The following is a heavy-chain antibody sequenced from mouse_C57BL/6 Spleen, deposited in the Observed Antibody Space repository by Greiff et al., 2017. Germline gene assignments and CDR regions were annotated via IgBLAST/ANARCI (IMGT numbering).Heavy chain of an antibody. CDR2: IYPRSGNT. CDR3: ARGDNLYAMDY. D-gene: IGHD1-3*01. J-gene: IGHJ4*01. V-gene: IGHV1-81*01. Sequence: QVQLQQSGAELARPGASVKLSCKVSGYTFTSYGISWVKQRTGQGLEWIGEIYPRSGNTYYNEKFKGKATLTADKSSSIAYMELRSLTSGDSAVYFCARGDNLYAMDYWGQGTSVTVSS. CDR1: GYTFTSYG.